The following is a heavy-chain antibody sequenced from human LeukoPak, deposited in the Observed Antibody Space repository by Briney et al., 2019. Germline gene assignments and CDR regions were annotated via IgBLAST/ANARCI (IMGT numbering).Heavy chain of an antibody. J-gene: IGHJ5*02. D-gene: IGHD5-18*01. Sequence: SETLSLTCAVSGGSFSGYYRSWIRQAPGQGLEWIGEINHSESTNNNPSLTSRVTISVDISKNQFSLKLSSVTAADTAVYYCAAQTYGYSDGLEPQSKNWFDPWGQGTLVTVSS. CDR1: GGSFSGYY. V-gene: IGHV4-34*01. CDR3: AAQTYGYSDGLEPQSKNWFDP. CDR2: INHSEST.